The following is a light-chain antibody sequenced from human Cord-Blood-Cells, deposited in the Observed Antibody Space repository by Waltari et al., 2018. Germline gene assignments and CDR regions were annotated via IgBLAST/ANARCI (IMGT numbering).Light chain of an antibody. CDR2: DVS. J-gene: IGLJ2*01. CDR3: CSYAGSYTLV. Sequence: QSALTQPRSVSGSPGQSVTISCPGTSSDVGGYNSVSWYQQHPGKAPKLMIYDVSQRPSGVPDRFSGSKSGNTASLTISGLQAEDEADYYCCSYAGSYTLVFGGGTKLTVL. V-gene: IGLV2-11*01. CDR1: SSDVGGYNS.